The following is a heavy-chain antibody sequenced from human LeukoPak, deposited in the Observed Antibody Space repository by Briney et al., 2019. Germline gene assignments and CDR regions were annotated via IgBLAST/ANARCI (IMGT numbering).Heavy chain of an antibody. CDR2: IKQDGSEK. CDR3: ARCPDYYGSGSSMDV. V-gene: IGHV3-7*01. Sequence: PGGSLRLSCAASGFTFSSYWMSWVRQAPGKGLEWVANIKQDGSEKYYVDSVKGRFTISRDNARNSLYLQMNSLRAEDTAVYYCARCPDYYGSGSSMDVWGKGTTVTVSS. CDR1: GFTFSSYW. J-gene: IGHJ6*03. D-gene: IGHD3-10*01.